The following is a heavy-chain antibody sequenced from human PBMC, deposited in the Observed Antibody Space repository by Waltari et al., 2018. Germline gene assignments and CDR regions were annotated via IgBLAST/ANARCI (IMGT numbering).Heavy chain of an antibody. CDR3: AKDILRWAFDQ. Sequence: EVQLLESGGGLVQPGGSLRLSCAASGFTFSATAMSWVRQAPGKGLEWVSGIGSDGNTHYADSVRGRFTISRDNSKNTLNLQMNSLRTEDTAMYYCAKDILRWAFDQWGQGIRVLVSS. J-gene: IGHJ4*02. V-gene: IGHV3-23*01. D-gene: IGHD4-17*01. CDR1: GFTFSATA. CDR2: IGSDGNT.